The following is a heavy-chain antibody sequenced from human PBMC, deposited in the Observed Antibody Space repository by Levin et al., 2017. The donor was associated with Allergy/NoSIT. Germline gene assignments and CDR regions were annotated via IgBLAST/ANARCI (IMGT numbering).Heavy chain of an antibody. CDR3: ARVPGQYSSSWYGPNFDY. V-gene: IGHV4-4*02. D-gene: IGHD6-13*01. CDR1: GGSISSSNW. CDR2: IYHSGST. Sequence: PSETLSLTCAVSGGSISSSNWWSWVRQPPGKGLEWIGEIYHSGSTNYNPSLKSRVTISVDKSKNQFSLKLSSVTAADTAVYYCARVPGQYSSSWYGPNFDYWGQGTLVTVSS. J-gene: IGHJ4*02.